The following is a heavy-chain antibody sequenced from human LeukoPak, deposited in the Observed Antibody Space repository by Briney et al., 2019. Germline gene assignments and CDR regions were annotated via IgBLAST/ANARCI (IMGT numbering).Heavy chain of an antibody. D-gene: IGHD3-3*01. CDR1: GFTFGDYA. Sequence: GGSLRLSCTASGFTFGDYAMSWFRQAPGKGLEWVGFIRSKAYGGTTEYAASVKGRFTISRDDSKSIAYLQMNSLKTEDTAVYYCTRDLSDYDFWSGYWRRYFDYWGQGTLVTVSS. J-gene: IGHJ4*02. CDR2: IRSKAYGGTT. V-gene: IGHV3-49*03. CDR3: TRDLSDYDFWSGYWRRYFDY.